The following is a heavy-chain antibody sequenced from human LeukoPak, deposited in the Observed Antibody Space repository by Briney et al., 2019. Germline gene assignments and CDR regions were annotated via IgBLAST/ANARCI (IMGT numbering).Heavy chain of an antibody. V-gene: IGHV4-34*01. J-gene: IGHJ4*02. CDR1: GGSFSGYY. Sequence: PSETLSLTCAVYGGSFSGYYWSWIRQPPGKGLEWIGEINHSGSTNYNPSLKSRVTISVDTSKNQFSLKLSYVTAADTAVYYCARTPHGILTGYYYFDYWGQGTLVTVSS. D-gene: IGHD3-9*01. CDR2: INHSGST. CDR3: ARTPHGILTGYYYFDY.